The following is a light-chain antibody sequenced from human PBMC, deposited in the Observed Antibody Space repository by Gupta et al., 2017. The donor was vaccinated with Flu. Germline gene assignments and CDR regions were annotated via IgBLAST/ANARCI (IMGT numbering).Light chain of an antibody. Sequence: DIVMTQSPLSLPVTPGEPASISCRSSQSLLHDNGYKYLDWYVHKPGQAPQILIYWDSHRAYGVPDRFSGSGSGTDFTLKISRGEAEDVGIYYCRHWLRTPYIFGQGTKMDIK. CDR1: QSLLHDNGYKY. J-gene: IGKJ2*01. CDR3: RHWLRTPYI. V-gene: IGKV2-28*01. CDR2: WDS.